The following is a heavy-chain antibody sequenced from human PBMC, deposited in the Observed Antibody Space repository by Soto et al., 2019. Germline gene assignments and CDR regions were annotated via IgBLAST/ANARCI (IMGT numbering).Heavy chain of an antibody. CDR3: ARVGVSGTNYYYYGMDV. J-gene: IGHJ6*02. V-gene: IGHV6-1*01. Sequence: SQTLSLTWAISGDSVSSNSAAWNWIRQSPSRGLEWLGRTYYRSKWYHDYAVSVKSRITINPDTSKNQFSLQLNSVTPEDTAVYYCARVGVSGTNYYYYGMDVWGQGTTVTVSS. D-gene: IGHD6-19*01. CDR2: TYYRSKWYH. CDR1: GDSVSSNSAA.